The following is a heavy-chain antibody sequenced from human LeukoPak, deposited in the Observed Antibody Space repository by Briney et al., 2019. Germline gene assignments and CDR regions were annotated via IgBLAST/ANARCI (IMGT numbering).Heavy chain of an antibody. D-gene: IGHD1-26*01. Sequence: GGSLRLSCAASGFTFSSYAMSWVRQAPGKGLEWVSAISGSGGSTYYADSVKGRFTISRDNAKNSLYVQMNSLRAEDTAVYYCARERSGWELGRDAFDIWGQGTMVTVSS. CDR2: ISGSGGST. J-gene: IGHJ3*02. CDR1: GFTFSSYA. CDR3: ARERSGWELGRDAFDI. V-gene: IGHV3-23*01.